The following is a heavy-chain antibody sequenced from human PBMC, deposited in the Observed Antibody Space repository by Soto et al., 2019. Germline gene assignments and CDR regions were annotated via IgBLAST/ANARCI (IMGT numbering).Heavy chain of an antibody. CDR2: INHSGST. D-gene: IGHD6-13*01. J-gene: IGHJ5*02. CDR3: ARGRGSSWYGAYNWFDP. CDR1: GGSFSGYY. V-gene: IGHV4-34*01. Sequence: SEPLSLTCAVYGGSFSGYYWSWIRQPPGKGLEWIGEINHSGSTNYNPSLKSRVTISVDTSKNQFSLKLSSVTAADTAVYYCARGRGSSWYGAYNWFDPWGQGTLVT.